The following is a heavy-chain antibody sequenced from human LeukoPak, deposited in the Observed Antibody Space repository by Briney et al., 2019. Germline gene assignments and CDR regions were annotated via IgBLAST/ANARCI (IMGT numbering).Heavy chain of an antibody. CDR1: GFTVSGNY. V-gene: IGHV3-66*01. J-gene: IGHJ5*02. CDR2: IYSGGTT. CDR3: ARDPFS. Sequence: GGSLRLSCAASGFTVSGNYMSWVRQAPGKGPEVVSLIYSGGTTYYADSVKGRFTISRDTSRNALILQMNSLTVEDTAVYYCARDPFSWGQGTLVPVSP.